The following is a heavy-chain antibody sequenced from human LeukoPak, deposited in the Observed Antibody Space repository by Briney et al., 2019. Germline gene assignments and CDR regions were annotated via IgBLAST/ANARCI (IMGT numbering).Heavy chain of an antibody. Sequence: GGSLRLSCAASGVTVSGKYMSWVRQAPGKGLEWGSVICSGGSTYYADSVKGRFTISRDNSKNTLYLQMTSLRAEDTAVYYCARGGDSSGYTAPFFDYWGKGTLVTVSS. CDR3: ARGGDSSGYTAPFFDY. CDR1: GVTVSGKY. CDR2: ICSGGST. J-gene: IGHJ4*02. D-gene: IGHD3-22*01. V-gene: IGHV3-53*01.